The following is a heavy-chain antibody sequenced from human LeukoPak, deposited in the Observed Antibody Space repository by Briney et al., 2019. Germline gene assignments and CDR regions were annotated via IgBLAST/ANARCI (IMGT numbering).Heavy chain of an antibody. Sequence: SETLSLTCTVSGGPISSYYWSWIRQPPGKGLEWIGYIYYSGSTNYNPSLKSRVTISVDTSKNQFSLKLRSVTAADTAVYYCARDRVHDSDYWGQGILVIVSS. J-gene: IGHJ4*02. CDR2: IYYSGST. D-gene: IGHD2-21*02. CDR1: GGPISSYY. CDR3: ARDRVHDSDY. V-gene: IGHV4-59*12.